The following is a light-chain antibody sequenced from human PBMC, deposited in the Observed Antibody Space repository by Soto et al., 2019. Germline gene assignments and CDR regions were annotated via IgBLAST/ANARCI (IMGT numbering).Light chain of an antibody. Sequence: DIPMTQSPSTLSASVGDRVTITCRASQSVSSWLAWYQQKPGKAPKLLIYDASRLESGVPSRFSGSGSATEFTLTISSLQPDDFATYYCHQYNTYSYTFGQGTKLEIK. J-gene: IGKJ2*01. V-gene: IGKV1-5*01. CDR3: HQYNTYSYT. CDR1: QSVSSW. CDR2: DAS.